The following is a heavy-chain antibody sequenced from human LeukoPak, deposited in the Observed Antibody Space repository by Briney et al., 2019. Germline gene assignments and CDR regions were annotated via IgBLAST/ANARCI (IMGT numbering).Heavy chain of an antibody. CDR1: GGSFSGYY. CDR3: AREGLDTTYYYYYYMDV. CDR2: INHSGST. J-gene: IGHJ6*03. Sequence: PSETLSLTCAVYGGSFSGYYWSWIRQPPGKGLEWIGEINHSGSTNYNPSLKSRVTISVDTSKNQFSLKLSSVTAADTAVYYCAREGLDTTYYYYYYMDVWGKGTTVTISS. D-gene: IGHD5-18*01. V-gene: IGHV4-34*01.